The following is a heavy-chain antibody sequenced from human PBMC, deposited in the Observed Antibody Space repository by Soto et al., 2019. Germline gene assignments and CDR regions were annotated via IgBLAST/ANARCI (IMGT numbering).Heavy chain of an antibody. CDR2: IYITGST. V-gene: IGHV4-4*07. CDR1: GGAISTYY. CDR3: ARGGRDGFDI. Sequence: SETLSLTCNVSGGAISTYYWNWIRQPAGRKLEWIGRIYITGSTDYNPSLKSRVTMSVVTSKNQFSLKLNSVTAADTAVYYCARGGRDGFDIWGQGTMVTVSS. J-gene: IGHJ3*02.